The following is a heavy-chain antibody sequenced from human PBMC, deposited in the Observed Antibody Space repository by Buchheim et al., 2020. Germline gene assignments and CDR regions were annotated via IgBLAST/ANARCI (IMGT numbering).Heavy chain of an antibody. J-gene: IGHJ6*02. D-gene: IGHD3-3*01. CDR1: GFTFSSYW. V-gene: IGHV3-74*01. CDR2: INSDGSRT. CDR3: ARFLAFTIFREGPYGMDV. Sequence: EVQLVESRGGLVQPGGSLRLSCAASGFTFSSYWMHWVRQAPGKGLVWVSRINSDGSRTSYADSVKGRFTISRDTAKNTPYLQMNSLRAEDTAVYYCARFLAFTIFREGPYGMDVWGQGTT.